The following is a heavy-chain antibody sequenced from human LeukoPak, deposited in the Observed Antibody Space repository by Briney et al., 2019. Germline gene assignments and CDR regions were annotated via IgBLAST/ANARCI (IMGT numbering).Heavy chain of an antibody. CDR3: ARVHEQWLVRGFLDY. CDR2: FDPEDGET. CDR1: GYTLTELS. D-gene: IGHD6-19*01. V-gene: IGHV1-24*01. Sequence: ASVKVSCKVSGYTLTELSMHWVRQAPGKGLEWMGGFDPEDGETIYAQKFQGRVTMTEDTSTDTAYMELRSLRSDDTAVYYCARVHEQWLVRGFLDYWGQGTLVTVSS. J-gene: IGHJ4*02.